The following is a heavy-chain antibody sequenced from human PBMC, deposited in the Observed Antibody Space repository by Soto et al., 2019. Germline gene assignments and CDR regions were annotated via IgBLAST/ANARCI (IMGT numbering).Heavy chain of an antibody. J-gene: IGHJ3*02. CDR2: FDHEDGEK. V-gene: IGHV1-24*01. CDR1: GYTLTDLC. CDR3: ATSLGENGNAFDI. Sequence: KVRCKDSGYTLTDLCMHGVRHSPGKGLEWMGGFDHEDGEKIYAQKFQGRVTMTEDTSTDTAYMELSSMRSEDTGVYYCATSLGENGNAFDIWGQGTMVTV. D-gene: IGHD3-16*01.